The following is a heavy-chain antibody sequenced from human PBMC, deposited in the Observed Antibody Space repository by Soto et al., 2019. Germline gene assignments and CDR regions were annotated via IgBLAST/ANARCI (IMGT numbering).Heavy chain of an antibody. CDR2: INAGNGNT. J-gene: IGHJ6*02. CDR1: GYTFTSYA. D-gene: IGHD3-16*02. Sequence: ASVKVSCKASGYTFTSYAMHWVRQAPGQRREWMGWINAGNGNTKYSQKFQGRVIITRDTSARTAYMELSSLRCEETAVYYCARGPLSDYVWGSYRRDYYYYFGMDVWGQGTTVTVSS. V-gene: IGHV1-3*01. CDR3: ARGPLSDYVWGSYRRDYYYYFGMDV.